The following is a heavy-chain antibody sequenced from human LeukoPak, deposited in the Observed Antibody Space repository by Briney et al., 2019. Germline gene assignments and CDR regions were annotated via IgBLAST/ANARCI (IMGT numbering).Heavy chain of an antibody. CDR1: GYTFTTYG. J-gene: IGHJ4*02. D-gene: IGHD1-14*01. CDR2: ISPSNGNT. V-gene: IGHV1-18*01. CDR3: ARSEYTNPYFDF. Sequence: ASVKVSCKASGYTFTTYGINWVRQAPGQGLEWMGWISPSNGNTDYVQKFQGRVTMTTDTSTTTAYMELRSLRSDDTAVYYCARSEYTNPYFDFWGQGTLVTVSS.